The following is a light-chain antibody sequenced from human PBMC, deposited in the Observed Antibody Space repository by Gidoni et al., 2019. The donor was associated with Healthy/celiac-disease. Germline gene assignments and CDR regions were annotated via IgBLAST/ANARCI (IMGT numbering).Light chain of an antibody. CDR3: CSYEGSSSPYV. Sequence: QSALTPPASVSGSPGPSITISCTGTSSDVGSYNLVSWYQQHPGKSPKLMIYEGSKRPSGVSNRFSGSKYGNTAALTISGLQAEDEADYYCCSYEGSSSPYVFGTGTKVTVL. V-gene: IGLV2-23*01. CDR1: SSDVGSYNL. CDR2: EGS. J-gene: IGLJ1*01.